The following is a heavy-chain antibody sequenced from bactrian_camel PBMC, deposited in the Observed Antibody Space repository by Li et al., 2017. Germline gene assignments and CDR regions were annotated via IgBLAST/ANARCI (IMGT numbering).Heavy chain of an antibody. CDR3: AAGDRYRGNACSTEAQQYRY. J-gene: IGHJ4*01. V-gene: IGHV3S54*01. CDR2: IYTFGRTT. CDR1: GNTYNLNC. Sequence: HVQLVESGGGSVPPGGSVRLSCAASGNTYNLNCLGWFRQAPGMEREQVAVFIYTFGRTTRYADAVKGRFTISQDMAEKVLYLQIDDLKPEDTSMYYCAAGDRYRGNACSTEAQQYRYWGQGTQVTVS.